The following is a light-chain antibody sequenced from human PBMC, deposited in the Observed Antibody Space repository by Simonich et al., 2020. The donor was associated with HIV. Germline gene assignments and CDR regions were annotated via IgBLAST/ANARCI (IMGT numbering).Light chain of an antibody. V-gene: IGKV3-11*01. CDR2: GAS. CDR1: QSVSSN. Sequence: EIVMTQSPATLSVSPGERPTLSCRASQSVSSNLAWYQQKPGQAPRLLIYGASNRATGIPARFSGSGSGTDFTLTISSLEPEDFAVYYCQQRSNWPPEYTFGQGTKLEIK. CDR3: QQRSNWPPEYT. J-gene: IGKJ2*01.